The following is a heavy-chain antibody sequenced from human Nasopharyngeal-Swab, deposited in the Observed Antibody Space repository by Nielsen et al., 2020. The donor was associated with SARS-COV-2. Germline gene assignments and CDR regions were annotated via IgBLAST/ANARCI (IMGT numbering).Heavy chain of an antibody. Sequence: GVLKISCAASGFTFSSYDMHWVRQATGKGLEWVSAIGTAGDTYCPGSVKGRFTISRENAKNSLYLQMNSLRAGDTAVYYCARGKYDSSGYYLGDYYFDYWGQGTLVTVSS. V-gene: IGHV3-13*01. D-gene: IGHD3-22*01. CDR3: ARGKYDSSGYYLGDYYFDY. J-gene: IGHJ4*02. CDR2: IGTAGDT. CDR1: GFTFSSYD.